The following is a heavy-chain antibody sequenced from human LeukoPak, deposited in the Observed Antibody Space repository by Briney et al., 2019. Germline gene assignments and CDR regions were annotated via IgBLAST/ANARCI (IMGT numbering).Heavy chain of an antibody. CDR3: AGPSSYIVATITNY. D-gene: IGHD5-12*01. Sequence: SETLSLTCTVSGGSISSSSYYWGWIRQPPGKGLEWIGSIYYSGSTYYNPSLKSRVTISVDTSKNQFSLKLSSVTAADTAVYYCAGPSSYIVATITNYWGQGTLVTVSS. CDR1: GGSISSSSYY. J-gene: IGHJ4*02. V-gene: IGHV4-39*07. CDR2: IYYSGST.